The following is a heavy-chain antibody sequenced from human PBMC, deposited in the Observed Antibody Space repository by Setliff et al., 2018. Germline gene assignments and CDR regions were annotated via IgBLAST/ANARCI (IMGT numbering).Heavy chain of an antibody. Sequence: PGGSLRLSCAASGFSLRIFWMRWVRQTPGGGLEWVATIKQDGGEKFYAESVKGRFTISRDNAKNSLFLQMNSLRAEDTAIYFCARDRGGGLYDYWGLGTLVTVSS. V-gene: IGHV3-7*01. J-gene: IGHJ4*02. CDR2: IKQDGGEK. CDR1: GFSLRIFW. CDR3: ARDRGGGLYDY. D-gene: IGHD3-16*01.